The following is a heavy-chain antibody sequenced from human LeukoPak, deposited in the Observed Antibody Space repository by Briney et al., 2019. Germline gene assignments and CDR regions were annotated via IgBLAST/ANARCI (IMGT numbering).Heavy chain of an antibody. CDR3: ARGVTTGFDWFDP. Sequence: PSETLSLTCTVSGGSLSNYWSWIRQPAGKGLEWIGRIYTSGSTNYNPSLKSRVTMSVDTSKNQFSLKLSSVTAADTAVYYCARGVTTGFDWFDPWGQGTLVTVSS. J-gene: IGHJ5*02. CDR2: IYTSGST. D-gene: IGHD4-11*01. V-gene: IGHV4-4*07. CDR1: GGSLSNY.